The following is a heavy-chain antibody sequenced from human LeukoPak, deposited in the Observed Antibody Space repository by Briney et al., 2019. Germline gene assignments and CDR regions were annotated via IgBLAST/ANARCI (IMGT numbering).Heavy chain of an antibody. V-gene: IGHV3-21*01. D-gene: IGHD3-10*01. CDR2: IDTSGSYI. CDR1: GFTFSKDG. CDR3: ARGRSFTPLRGVSISDGFDV. J-gene: IGHJ3*01. Sequence: PGGSLRLSCTDSGFTFSKDGLNWVRQAPGKGLEWVSFIDTSGSYIYYGDSVKGRVTISRDNAKNSLYLQMNGLRVEDTAVYYCARGRSFTPLRGVSISDGFDVWGQGAMVTVSS.